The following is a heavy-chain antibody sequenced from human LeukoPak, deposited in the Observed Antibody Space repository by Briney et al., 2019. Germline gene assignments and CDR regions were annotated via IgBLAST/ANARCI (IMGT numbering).Heavy chain of an antibody. Sequence: SGPTLFQPTAALTLTFTFSGFAFATRGGAGGWVRQPPGEALQWLALIYWDDDMRYSPSLESRLTITNDTSKKQVVLTMINMDPADTATYYCTHSGVWFGESSFDYWGQGTPVTVSS. CDR1: GFAFATRGGA. CDR2: IYWDDDM. V-gene: IGHV2-5*02. J-gene: IGHJ4*02. CDR3: THSGVWFGESSFDY. D-gene: IGHD3-10*01.